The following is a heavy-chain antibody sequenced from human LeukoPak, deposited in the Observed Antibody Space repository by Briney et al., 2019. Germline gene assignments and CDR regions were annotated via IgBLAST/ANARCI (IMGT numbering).Heavy chain of an antibody. D-gene: IGHD2-2*01. Sequence: SETLSLTCAVYGGSFSGYYWSWIRQPPGKGLEWIGEINHSGSTNYNPSLKSRVTISVDTSKNQFSLKLSSVTAADTAVYYCARRNCSSTSCYHWYFDLWGRGTLVTVSS. V-gene: IGHV4-34*01. CDR1: GGSFSGYY. CDR3: ARRNCSSTSCYHWYFDL. J-gene: IGHJ2*01. CDR2: INHSGST.